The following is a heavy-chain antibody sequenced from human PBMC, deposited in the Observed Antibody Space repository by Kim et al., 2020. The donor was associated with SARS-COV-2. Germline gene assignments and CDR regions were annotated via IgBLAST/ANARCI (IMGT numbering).Heavy chain of an antibody. CDR2: ISDIGRT. CDR1: GGSISSYY. J-gene: IGHJ4*02. Sequence: SETLSLTCTSSGGSISSYYWNWIRQPPGKGLEWIGYISDIGRTNYNSSLRSRVTISVDTSKNQVSLRLTSVTAADTAVYYCARTIDPTVKFDYRGQGTLDTASS. V-gene: IGHV4-59*08. D-gene: IGHD4-17*01. CDR3: ARTIDPTVKFDY.